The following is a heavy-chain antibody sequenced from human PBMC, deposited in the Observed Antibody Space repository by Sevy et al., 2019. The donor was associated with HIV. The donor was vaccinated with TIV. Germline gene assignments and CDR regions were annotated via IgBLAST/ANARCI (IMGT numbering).Heavy chain of an antibody. CDR3: VKDSGYSIDWYPGY. V-gene: IGHV3-30*18. D-gene: IGHD6-13*01. CDR1: GFNFKTDG. CDR2: ISSDGSYK. Sequence: GGSLRLSCAASGFNFKTDGMHWVRQAPGKGLEWVAVISSDGSYKSYADSVKGRFTISRDNSKNTLYLQMNSLRVDDTAVDYAVKDSGYSIDWYPGYWGQGTLVTVSS. J-gene: IGHJ4*02.